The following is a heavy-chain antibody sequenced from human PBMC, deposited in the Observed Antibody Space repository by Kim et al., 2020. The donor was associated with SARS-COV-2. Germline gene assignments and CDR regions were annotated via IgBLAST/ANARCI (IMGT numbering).Heavy chain of an antibody. CDR2: IWHDASNK. V-gene: IGHV3-33*01. J-gene: IGHJ3*01. Sequence: GGSLRLSCATSGFTFRDYAMHWVRRAPGKGLEWVTMIWHDASNKFYIDSVKGRFTISRDYSKNTVYLQMNSLRAEDTAVYYCARERSANAFDVWGQGTMLTVSS. CDR1: GFTFRDYA. D-gene: IGHD3-3*01. CDR3: ARERSANAFDV.